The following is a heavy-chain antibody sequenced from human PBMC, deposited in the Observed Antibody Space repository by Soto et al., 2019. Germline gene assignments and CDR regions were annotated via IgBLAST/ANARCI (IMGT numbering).Heavy chain of an antibody. V-gene: IGHV1-8*01. Sequence: QVQLVQSGAEVKKPGASVKVSCKASGYTFTSHDINWVRQATGQGLEWMGWMNPNSGNTGYAQKFQGRVTMTRNTSISTAYMELSSLRSEDTAVYYCAREEPTLGSPRYWGQGTLVTVSS. J-gene: IGHJ4*02. D-gene: IGHD1-1*01. CDR2: MNPNSGNT. CDR1: GYTFTSHD. CDR3: AREEPTLGSPRY.